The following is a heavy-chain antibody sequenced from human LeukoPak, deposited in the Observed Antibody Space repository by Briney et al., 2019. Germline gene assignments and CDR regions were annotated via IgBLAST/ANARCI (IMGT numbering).Heavy chain of an antibody. CDR2: INHSGST. CDR3: ARWYSSSWYFITAFDI. V-gene: IGHV4-34*01. Sequence: SETLSLTCAVYGGSFSGYYWSWIRQPPGKGLEWIGEINHSGSTNYNPSLKSRVTISVDTSKNQFSLKLSSVTAADTAVYYCARWYSSSWYFITAFDIWGQGTMVTVSS. D-gene: IGHD6-13*01. J-gene: IGHJ3*02. CDR1: GGSFSGYY.